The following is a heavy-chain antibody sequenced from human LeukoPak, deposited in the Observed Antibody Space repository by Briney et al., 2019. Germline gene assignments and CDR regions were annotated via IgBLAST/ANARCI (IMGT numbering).Heavy chain of an antibody. D-gene: IGHD3-22*01. CDR2: IYYSGST. Sequence: PSETLSLTCTVSGGSISSYYWSWIRQPPGKGLEWIGYIYYSGSTNYNPSLKSRVTISVDTSKNQFSLKLSSVIAADTAVYYCARATYYYDSSGYYKDYYYYYGMDVWGQGTTVTVSS. V-gene: IGHV4-59*01. CDR1: GGSISSYY. CDR3: ARATYYYDSSGYYKDYYYYYGMDV. J-gene: IGHJ6*02.